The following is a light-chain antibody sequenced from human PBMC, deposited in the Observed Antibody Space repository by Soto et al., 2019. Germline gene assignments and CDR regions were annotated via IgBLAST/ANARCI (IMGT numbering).Light chain of an antibody. Sequence: EVVLTQSPGTLSLSPGEGATLSCRASQSGRGKSLAWYQQKPGQAPRLLIYSVSSRATGIPDRFSGSGSGTDLTLTISRLEPEDFAVYYCQQYGALPVTFGPGITVDIK. J-gene: IGKJ3*01. CDR2: SVS. CDR3: QQYGALPVT. V-gene: IGKV3-20*01. CDR1: QSGRGKS.